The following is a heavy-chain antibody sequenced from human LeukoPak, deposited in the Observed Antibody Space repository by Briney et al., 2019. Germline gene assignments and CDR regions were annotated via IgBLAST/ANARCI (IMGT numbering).Heavy chain of an antibody. CDR2: IYHSGTT. D-gene: IGHD3-9*01. Sequence: SETLSLTCTVSGYSISSNYYWGWIRQPPGKGLEWIGSIYHSGTTYYNPSLKSRVTISVDTSKNQFSLKLSSVTAADTAVYYCARATYYDILTGWNYYYYMDVWGKGTTVTVSS. V-gene: IGHV4-38-2*02. CDR1: GYSISSNYY. J-gene: IGHJ6*03. CDR3: ARATYYDILTGWNYYYYMDV.